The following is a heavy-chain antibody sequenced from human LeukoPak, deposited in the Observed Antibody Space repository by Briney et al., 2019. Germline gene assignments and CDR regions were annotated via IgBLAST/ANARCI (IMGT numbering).Heavy chain of an antibody. CDR1: GGSISSGXXX. CDR3: ARAYYYDSSGPAFDI. Sequence: TLSLTCAVSGGSISSGXXXWXXIRXXXXXXXXXXXXXYHSGSTYYNPSLKSRVTISVDRSKNQFSQKLSSVTAADTAVYYCARAYYYDSSGPAFDIWGQGTMVTVSS. V-gene: IGHV4-30-2*01. J-gene: IGHJ3*02. D-gene: IGHD3-22*01. CDR2: XYHSGST.